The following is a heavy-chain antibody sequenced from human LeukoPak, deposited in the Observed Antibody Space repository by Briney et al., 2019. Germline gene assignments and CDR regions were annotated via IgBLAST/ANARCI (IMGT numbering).Heavy chain of an antibody. D-gene: IGHD5/OR15-5a*01. CDR1: GFTVSSNY. CDR3: ARDRAPKSTSRYAFDI. Sequence: GGSLRLSCAASGFTVSSNYMSWVRQAPGKGLEWVSVIYSGGSTYYADSVKGRFTISRDNSKKTLYLQMNSLRAEDTAVYYCARDRAPKSTSRYAFDIWGQGTMVTVSS. V-gene: IGHV3-66*01. J-gene: IGHJ3*02. CDR2: IYSGGST.